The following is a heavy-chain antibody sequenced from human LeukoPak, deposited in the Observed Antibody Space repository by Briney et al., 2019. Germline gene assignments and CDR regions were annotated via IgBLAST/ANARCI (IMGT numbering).Heavy chain of an antibody. CDR3: ARPYYYDSRIDP. Sequence: SQTLSLTCTVSGGSISSGDYYWSWIRQPPGKGLEWIAYMYYSGSTYYNPSLKSRVTVSADTSKNQLSLKLSSVTAADTAVYYCARPYYYDSRIDPWGQGILVTVSS. CDR1: GGSISSGDYY. J-gene: IGHJ5*02. V-gene: IGHV4-30-4*01. D-gene: IGHD3-22*01. CDR2: MYYSGST.